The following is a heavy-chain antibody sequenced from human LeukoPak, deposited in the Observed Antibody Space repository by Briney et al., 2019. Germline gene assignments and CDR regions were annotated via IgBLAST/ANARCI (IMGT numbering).Heavy chain of an antibody. CDR1: GFTFDDYA. CDR3: AKLDY. Sequence: GGSLRLSCAASGFTFDDYAMHWVREAPWKGLEWVSGISWNSGSIGYADSVKGRFTISRDNAKNSLYLQMNSLRAEDTALYYCAKLDYWGQGTLVTVSS. CDR2: ISWNSGSI. V-gene: IGHV3-9*01. J-gene: IGHJ4*02.